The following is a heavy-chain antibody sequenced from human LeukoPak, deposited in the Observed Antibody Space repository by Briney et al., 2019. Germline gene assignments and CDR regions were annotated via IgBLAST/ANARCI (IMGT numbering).Heavy chain of an antibody. D-gene: IGHD5-12*01. V-gene: IGHV4-31*03. CDR2: IYYSGST. CDR3: ARAGVATIPFDP. J-gene: IGHJ5*02. Sequence: SQTLSLTCTVSGGSLSSGGYYWSWLRQHPGTGLEWIGYIYYSGSTYYNPSLKSRVTISVDTSKHQFSLKLSSVTAADTAVYYCARAGVATIPFDPWGQGTLVTVSS. CDR1: GGSLSSGGYY.